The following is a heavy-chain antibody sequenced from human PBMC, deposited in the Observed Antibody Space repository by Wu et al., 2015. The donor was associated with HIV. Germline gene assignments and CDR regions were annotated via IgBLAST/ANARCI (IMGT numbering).Heavy chain of an antibody. CDR3: ARVTSSGGDYDKLDY. D-gene: IGHD2-21*01. V-gene: IGHV1-18*01. J-gene: IGHJ4*02. CDR1: GFTFTYSG. Sequence: QVQLVQSGPEVKRPGASVKVSCKASGFTFTYSGFSWVRQAPGQGLEWMGWISAYNGNTNYAQQFQGRVTMTTDTSTTTAYMELKSLRSDDTAVYYCARVTSSGGDYDKLDYWAQGTLVTVSS. CDR2: ISAYNGNT.